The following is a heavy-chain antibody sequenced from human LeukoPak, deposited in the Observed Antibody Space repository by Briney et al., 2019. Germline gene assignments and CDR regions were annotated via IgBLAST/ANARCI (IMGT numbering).Heavy chain of an antibody. CDR3: ARATDYYDSSGPRGAFDI. J-gene: IGHJ3*02. CDR2: INPSGGST. Sequence: ASVKVSCKASGYTFPSYYMHWVRQAPGQGLEWMGIINPSGGSTSYAQKFQGRVTMTRDTSTSTVYMELSSLRSEDTAVYYCARATDYYDSSGPRGAFDIWGQGTMVTVSS. CDR1: GYTFPSYY. D-gene: IGHD3-22*01. V-gene: IGHV1-46*01.